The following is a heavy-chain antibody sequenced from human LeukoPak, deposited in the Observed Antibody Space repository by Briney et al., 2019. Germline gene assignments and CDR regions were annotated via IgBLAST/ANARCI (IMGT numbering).Heavy chain of an antibody. Sequence: GRSLRLSCAASGFTFSSYEMNWVRQAPGKGLEWVSYISSSGSTIYYADSVKGRFTISRDNAKNSLYLQMNSLRAEDTAVYYCASGYSYGKVDYWGQGTLVTVSS. CDR1: GFTFSSYE. CDR2: ISSSGSTI. V-gene: IGHV3-48*03. J-gene: IGHJ4*02. D-gene: IGHD5-18*01. CDR3: ASGYSYGKVDY.